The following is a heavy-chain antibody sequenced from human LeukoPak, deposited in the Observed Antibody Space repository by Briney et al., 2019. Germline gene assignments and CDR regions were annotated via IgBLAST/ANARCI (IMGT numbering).Heavy chain of an antibody. V-gene: IGHV1-18*01. CDR2: ISAYNGNT. Sequence: GASVKVSCKASGYTFTSYGIRWVRQAPGQGLEWMGWISAYNGNTNYAQKLQGRVTMTTDTSTSTAYMELRSLRSDDTAVYYCARFERTQRLNWFDPWGQGTLVTVSS. CDR1: GYTFTSYG. CDR3: ARFERTQRLNWFDP. D-gene: IGHD1-1*01. J-gene: IGHJ5*02.